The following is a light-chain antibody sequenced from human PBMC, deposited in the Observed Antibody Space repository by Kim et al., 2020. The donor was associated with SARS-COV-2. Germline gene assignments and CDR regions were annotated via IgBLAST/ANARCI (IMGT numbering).Light chain of an antibody. J-gene: IGKJ2*01. CDR3: QQSYSTPT. CDR2: AAS. Sequence: DIQLTQSPSSLSASVGDRVTITCRASQSISRALNWYQHRPGKAPELLVYAASNLQSGVPPRFSGSGSGTDYTLTISSLQPEDFATYYCQQSYSTPTFGQGTKLEI. CDR1: QSISRA. V-gene: IGKV1-39*01.